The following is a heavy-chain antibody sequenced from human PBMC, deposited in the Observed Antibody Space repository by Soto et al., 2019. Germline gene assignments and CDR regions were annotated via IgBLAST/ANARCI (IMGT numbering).Heavy chain of an antibody. V-gene: IGHV1-69*01. D-gene: IGHD6-13*01. Sequence: QVQLVQSGAEVQEPGSSVKVSCKATGDLFNNYAFNWVRQAPGQGLEWMGRISPLFSTTNYAQKFQGRVTIVADELTFIVYLEVSNLESEDTAMYYCAASSSVAAAGYFKFWGQGTLVTVSP. CDR1: GDLFNNYA. CDR2: ISPLFSTT. J-gene: IGHJ4*02. CDR3: AASSSVAAAGYFKF.